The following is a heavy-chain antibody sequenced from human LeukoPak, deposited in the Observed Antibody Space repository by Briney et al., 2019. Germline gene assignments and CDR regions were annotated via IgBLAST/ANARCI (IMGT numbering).Heavy chain of an antibody. CDR2: INHSGST. CDR3: ARGQYYYGSGSFYYYYGMDV. Sequence: SETLSLTCAVYGGSLSGYYWSWIRQPPGKGLEWIGEINHSGSTNYNPSLKSRVTISVDTAKNQFSLKLSSVTAADTAVYYCARGQYYYGSGSFYYYYGMDVWGQGTTVTVSS. D-gene: IGHD3-10*01. J-gene: IGHJ6*02. V-gene: IGHV4-34*01. CDR1: GGSLSGYY.